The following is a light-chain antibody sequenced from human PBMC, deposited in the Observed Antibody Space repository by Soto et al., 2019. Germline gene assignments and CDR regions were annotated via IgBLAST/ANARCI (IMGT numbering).Light chain of an antibody. Sequence: DIQMTQSPSTLSASVGDTVTLTCRASQSISRWLAWYQQKPGKVPKLLIFDASILENGVPSRFSGSGSGTEFTLTISGLQPDDFATYYCHRYNDYAPPWTFGQGTKVEIK. CDR3: HRYNDYAPPWT. CDR2: DAS. V-gene: IGKV1-5*01. CDR1: QSISRW. J-gene: IGKJ1*01.